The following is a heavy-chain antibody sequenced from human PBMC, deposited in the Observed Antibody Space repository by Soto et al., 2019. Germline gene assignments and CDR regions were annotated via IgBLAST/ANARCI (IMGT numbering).Heavy chain of an antibody. CDR3: AKDGSRYCSGGSCYLDY. Sequence: GGSLRLSCAASGFTFSSYAMSWVRQAPGKGLEWVSAISGSGGSTYYADSVKGRFTISRDNSKNTLYLQMNSLRAEDTAVYYCAKDGSRYCSGGSCYLDYWGQGTLVTVSS. CDR2: ISGSGGST. V-gene: IGHV3-23*01. D-gene: IGHD2-15*01. CDR1: GFTFSSYA. J-gene: IGHJ4*02.